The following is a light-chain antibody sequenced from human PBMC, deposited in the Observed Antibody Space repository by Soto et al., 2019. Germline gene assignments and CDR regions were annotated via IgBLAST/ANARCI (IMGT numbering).Light chain of an antibody. V-gene: IGKV3-20*01. Sequence: IVLTQSPVTLSMSPGKRATRSLISSQSVSSSYLAWYQQKPGQANRILIYGAYSRATGIPDRFSGSGSGTDFTLTISRMEPEDFAVYYCQKYGSSPINFGNGQRLELK. J-gene: IGKJ5*01. CDR2: GAY. CDR3: QKYGSSPIN. CDR1: QSVSSSY.